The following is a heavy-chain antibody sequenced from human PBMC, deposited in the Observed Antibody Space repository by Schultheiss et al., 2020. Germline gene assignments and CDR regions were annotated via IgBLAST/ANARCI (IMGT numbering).Heavy chain of an antibody. D-gene: IGHD6-13*01. CDR3: ARRDGMAAAIVS. J-gene: IGHJ4*02. Sequence: ESLKISCKAIGYSFSNNWIGWVRQVPGKGLEWMGTIYPGDFDIRYNPSFQGRVTISADKSITTVYLQWSSLEASDTGMYYCARRDGMAAAIVSWGQGTLVTVSS. CDR1: GYSFSNNW. CDR2: IYPGDFDI. V-gene: IGHV5-51*01.